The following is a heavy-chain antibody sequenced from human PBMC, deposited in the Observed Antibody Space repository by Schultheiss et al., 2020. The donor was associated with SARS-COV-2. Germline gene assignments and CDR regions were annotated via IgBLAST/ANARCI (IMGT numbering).Heavy chain of an antibody. CDR2: ISYDGSNK. J-gene: IGHJ4*02. CDR1: GFTFSSYW. V-gene: IGHV3-30*07. Sequence: GGSLRLSCAASGFTFSSYWMHWVRQAPGKGLEWVTVISYDGSNKYYADSVKGRFTGDNSKSTLYLQMNSLRAEDTAVYYCARAYYDGSGRFDYWGLGTLVTVSS. D-gene: IGHD3-22*01. CDR3: ARAYYDGSGRFDY.